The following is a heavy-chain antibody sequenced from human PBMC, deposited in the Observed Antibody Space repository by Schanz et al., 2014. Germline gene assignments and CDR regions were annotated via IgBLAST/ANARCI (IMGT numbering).Heavy chain of an antibody. D-gene: IGHD3-16*01. Sequence: EVQLVESGGGLVQPGGSLRLSCAASGFTFSSYSMNWVRQAPGKGLECVSYISSSSSTIYYADSVKGRFTISRDNAKNSLYLQMNRLRDEDTAVYYCASELLPKGGSDLLSDAFDIWGQGTMVTVSS. J-gene: IGHJ3*02. CDR2: ISSSSSTI. CDR1: GFTFSSYS. V-gene: IGHV3-48*02. CDR3: ASELLPKGGSDLLSDAFDI.